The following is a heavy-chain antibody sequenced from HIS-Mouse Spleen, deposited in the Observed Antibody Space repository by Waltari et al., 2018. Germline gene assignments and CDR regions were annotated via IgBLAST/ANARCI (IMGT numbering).Heavy chain of an antibody. D-gene: IGHD6-19*01. CDR1: GFTFRSYA. J-gene: IGHJ3*02. CDR2: ISYDGSNK. CDR3: ARVNGIAVAGTDAFDI. Sequence: QVQLVESGGGVVQPGRSLRLSCAAAGFTFRSYALHWFRQAPGKGLEWVAVISYDGSNKYYADSVKGRFTISRDNSKNTLYLQMNSLRAEDTAVYYCARVNGIAVAGTDAFDIWGQGTMVTVSS. V-gene: IGHV3-30-3*01.